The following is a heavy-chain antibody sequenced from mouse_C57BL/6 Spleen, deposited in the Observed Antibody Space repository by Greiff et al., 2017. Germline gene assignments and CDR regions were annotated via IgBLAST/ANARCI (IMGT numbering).Heavy chain of an antibody. CDR3: AKLGARLFYCDY. V-gene: IGHV3-6*01. CDR2: ISYDGSN. D-gene: IGHD4-1*01. J-gene: IGHJ2*01. Sequence: EVQLQQSGPGLVKPSPSLSLTCSVTGYSITSCYYWNWIRQFPGNKLEWMGYISYDGSNNYNPSLKNRITLTRDKSTNKFFRKLNSVTTEDTATYSGAKLGARLFYCDYWGQGTTLTVSS. CDR1: GYSITSCYY.